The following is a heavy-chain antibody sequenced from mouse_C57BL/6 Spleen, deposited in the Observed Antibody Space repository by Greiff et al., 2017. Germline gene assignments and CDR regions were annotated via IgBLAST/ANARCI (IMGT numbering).Heavy chain of an antibody. V-gene: IGHV1-82*01. CDR1: GYAFSSSW. D-gene: IGHD4-1*01. CDR2: IYPGDGDT. CDR3: ARDGTGYFDV. Sequence: VQLKESGPELVKPGASVKISCKASGYAFSSSWMNWVKQRPGKGLEWIGRIYPGDGDTNYNGKFKGKATLTADKSSSTAYMQLSSLTSEDSAVYFCARDGTGYFDVWGTGTTVTVSS. J-gene: IGHJ1*03.